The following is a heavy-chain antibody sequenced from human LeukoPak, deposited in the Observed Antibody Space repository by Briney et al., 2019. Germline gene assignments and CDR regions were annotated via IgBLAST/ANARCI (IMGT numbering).Heavy chain of an antibody. CDR3: ARGGYCSSTSCYRYFDY. J-gene: IGHJ4*02. V-gene: IGHV4-30-2*01. CDR2: IYHSGST. Sequence: SETLSLTCAVSGGSISSGGYSWSWIRQPPGKGLEWIGYIYHSGSTYYNPSLKSRVTTSVDTSKNQFSLKLSSVTAADTAVYYCARGGYCSSTSCYRYFDYWGQGTLVTVSS. D-gene: IGHD2-2*01. CDR1: GGSISSGGYS.